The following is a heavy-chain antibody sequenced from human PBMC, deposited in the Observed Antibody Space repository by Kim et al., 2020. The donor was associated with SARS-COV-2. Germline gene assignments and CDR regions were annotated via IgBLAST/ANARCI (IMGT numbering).Heavy chain of an antibody. D-gene: IGHD3-22*01. V-gene: IGHV3-23*01. Sequence: GGSLRLSCVASGFSFSTYAVSWVRQAPGKGLEWVSAISGKGDRIYYADSVKGRFTISKDNSKNTLYLQLNSLRAEDTAVYYCAKVLWHTSGNPWFDYWGQGTLVTVSS. J-gene: IGHJ4*02. CDR1: GFSFSTYA. CDR2: ISGKGDRI. CDR3: AKVLWHTSGNPWFDY.